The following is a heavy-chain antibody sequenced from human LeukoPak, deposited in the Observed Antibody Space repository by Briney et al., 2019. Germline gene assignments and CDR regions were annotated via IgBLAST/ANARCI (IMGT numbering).Heavy chain of an antibody. V-gene: IGHV4-4*07. J-gene: IGHJ4*02. CDR2: IYTSGNT. CDR1: GGSISIYY. CDR3: ARGLLPYYDFWSGYHTVGFDY. D-gene: IGHD3-3*01. Sequence: SQTLSLTCTVSGGSISIYYWSWIRQPAGKGLEWIGRIYTSGNTSYNPSLKSRVTMSVDTSKNQFSLKLSSVTAADTAVYYCARGLLPYYDFWSGYHTVGFDYWGQGTLVTVSS.